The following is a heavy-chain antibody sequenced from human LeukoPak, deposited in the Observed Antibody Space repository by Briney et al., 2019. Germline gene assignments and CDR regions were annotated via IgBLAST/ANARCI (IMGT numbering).Heavy chain of an antibody. D-gene: IGHD5-12*01. Sequence: SVKVSCKASGGTFSSYAISWVRQAPGQGLEWMGRIIPILGIANYAQKFQGRVTITADKSTSTAYMELSSLRSEDTAVYYCARVGGYDSNWFDPWGQGTLVTVSS. J-gene: IGHJ5*02. V-gene: IGHV1-69*04. CDR3: ARVGGYDSNWFDP. CDR1: GGTFSSYA. CDR2: IIPILGIA.